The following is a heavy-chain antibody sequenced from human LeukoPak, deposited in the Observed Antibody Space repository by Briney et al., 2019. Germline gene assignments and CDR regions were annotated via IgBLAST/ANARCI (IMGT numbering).Heavy chain of an antibody. V-gene: IGHV3-30*02. CDR1: GFTFSSYG. CDR3: ARDRKGGSGWTPFDY. CDR2: IRYDGSNK. J-gene: IGHJ4*02. D-gene: IGHD6-19*01. Sequence: PGGSLRLSCAASGFTFSSYGMHWVRQAPGKGLEWVAFIRYDGSNKYYADSVKGRFTISRDNSKNTLYLQMNSLRAEDTAVYYCARDRKGGSGWTPFDYWGQGTLVTVSS.